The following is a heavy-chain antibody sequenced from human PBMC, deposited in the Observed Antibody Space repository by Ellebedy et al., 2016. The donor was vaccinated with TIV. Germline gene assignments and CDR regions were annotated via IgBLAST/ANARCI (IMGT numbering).Heavy chain of an antibody. CDR3: ARDFDYWSARGMDV. V-gene: IGHV3-7*03. D-gene: IGHD3-3*01. CDR2: IKEDGSEK. Sequence: GGSLRLSCAASGFKFSKYWMSWVRQAPGKGLEWVANIKEDGSEKQYIDSVEGRFTISRNNAKNSMSLQMNSLIVEDTAVYYCARDFDYWSARGMDVWGQGTTVTVSS. J-gene: IGHJ6*02. CDR1: GFKFSKYW.